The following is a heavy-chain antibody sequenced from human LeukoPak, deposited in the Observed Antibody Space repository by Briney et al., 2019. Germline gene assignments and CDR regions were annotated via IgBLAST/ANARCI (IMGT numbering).Heavy chain of an antibody. J-gene: IGHJ4*02. V-gene: IGHV3-7*03. Sequence: GGALRLSCAASGFTFNSYWMNWIRQAPGKGLEWVAKIKQDGSEKYYVDSVKGRFTVSRDNAENSLYLQMNSLRAEDTALYYCAKDTGSGGIIGPQGNFDYWGQGTLVTVSS. CDR3: AKDTGSGGIIGPQGNFDY. CDR1: GFTFNSYW. D-gene: IGHD2-15*01. CDR2: IKQDGSEK.